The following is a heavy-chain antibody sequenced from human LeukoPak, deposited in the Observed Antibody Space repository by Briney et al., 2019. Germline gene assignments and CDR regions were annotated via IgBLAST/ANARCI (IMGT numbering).Heavy chain of an antibody. J-gene: IGHJ4*02. CDR2: ISSSSSYV. V-gene: IGHV3-21*04. CDR1: GFTFSSYS. Sequence: PGGSLRLSRAASGFTFSSYSMNWVRQAPGKGLEWVSSISSSSSYVYYADSVKGRFTIPRDNAKNSLYLQMNSLRAEDTAVYYCAKDPSRYIAAAGTYHYWGQGTLVTVSS. CDR3: AKDPSRYIAAAGTYHY. D-gene: IGHD6-13*01.